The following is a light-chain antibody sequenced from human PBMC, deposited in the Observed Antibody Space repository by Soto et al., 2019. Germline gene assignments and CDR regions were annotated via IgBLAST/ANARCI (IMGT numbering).Light chain of an antibody. CDR2: DAS. J-gene: IGKJ4*01. Sequence: DLQMTQSPSSLSASVGDRVTITCQASQDISNYLNWYQQKPGKAPKLLIYDASNLEKGIPSRFHGRGSGTDFTFNIRSQQPEDIATYNCRQYDNLPIPFRGRTNVEIK. CDR3: RQYDNLPIP. V-gene: IGKV1-33*01. CDR1: QDISNY.